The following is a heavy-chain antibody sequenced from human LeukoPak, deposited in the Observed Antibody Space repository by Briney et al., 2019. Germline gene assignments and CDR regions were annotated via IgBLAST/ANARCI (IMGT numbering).Heavy chain of an antibody. D-gene: IGHD3-10*01. CDR1: GFTFSSYW. J-gene: IGHJ4*02. Sequence: TGGSLRLSCAASGFTFSSYWMHWVRQPPGKGLEWVANINEAGVEKYHVDSVKGRFTIFRDNAKNSLYLQMNNLRAEDTAVYYCARELSRTGAFDYWGQGTLVTVSS. CDR3: ARELSRTGAFDY. CDR2: INEAGVEK. V-gene: IGHV3-7*03.